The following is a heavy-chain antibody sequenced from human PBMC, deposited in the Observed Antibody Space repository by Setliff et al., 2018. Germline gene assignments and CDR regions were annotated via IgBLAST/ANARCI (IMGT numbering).Heavy chain of an antibody. V-gene: IGHV4-39*01. D-gene: IGHD3-22*01. CDR2: IYYSGST. Sequence: SETLSLTCNVSGGSISRSTYFWGWIRQPPGKVLEWIGNIYYSGSTYYSTSLKSRVTISVDTSKNQFSLKLSSGTDAATAVYYCSRLGVDVSSGYYYPGRYMDVWGKGTTVTVSS. CDR1: GGSISRSTYF. J-gene: IGHJ6*03. CDR3: SRLGVDVSSGYYYPGRYMDV.